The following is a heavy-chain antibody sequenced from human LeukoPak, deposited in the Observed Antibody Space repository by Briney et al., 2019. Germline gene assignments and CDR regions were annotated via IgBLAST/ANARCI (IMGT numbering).Heavy chain of an antibody. J-gene: IGHJ3*02. D-gene: IGHD5-24*01. V-gene: IGHV4-59*08. CDR2: IYYSGST. Sequence: PSETLSLTCTVSGGSISSYYWSWIRQPPGKGLEWIGYIYYSGSTNYNPSLKSRVTISVDTSKNQFSLKLSSVTAADTAVYYCARTSFYRDGLQKNAFDIWGQGTMVTVSS. CDR3: ARTSFYRDGLQKNAFDI. CDR1: GGSISSYY.